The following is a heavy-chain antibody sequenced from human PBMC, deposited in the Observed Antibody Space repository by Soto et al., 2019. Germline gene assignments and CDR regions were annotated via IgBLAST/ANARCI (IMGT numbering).Heavy chain of an antibody. V-gene: IGHV3-33*01. J-gene: IGHJ4*02. CDR2: IWYDGSNK. CDR1: GFTFSSYG. CDR3: ARDESGSTGY. Sequence: QVQLVESGGGVVQPGRSLRLSCAASGFTFSSYGMHRVRQAPGKGLEWVAVIWYDGSNKYYADSVKGRFTISRDNSKNTLYLQMNSLRAEDTAVYYCARDESGSTGYWGQGTLVTVSS. D-gene: IGHD3-10*01.